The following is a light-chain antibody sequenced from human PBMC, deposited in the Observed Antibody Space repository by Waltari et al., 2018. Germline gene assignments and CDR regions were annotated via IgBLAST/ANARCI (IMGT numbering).Light chain of an antibody. CDR2: WAS. V-gene: IGKV4-1*01. J-gene: IGKJ5*01. Sequence: DIVMTQSPDSLAVSLGERAPIDCKSRQTVMYFSNNKDYLAWYQQKPGQPPKLLIYWASTRESGVPDRFSGSGSATNFTLTINSLQAEDVAVYWCQQYITSPVTFGQGTRLEIK. CDR3: QQYITSPVT. CDR1: QTVMYFSNNKDY.